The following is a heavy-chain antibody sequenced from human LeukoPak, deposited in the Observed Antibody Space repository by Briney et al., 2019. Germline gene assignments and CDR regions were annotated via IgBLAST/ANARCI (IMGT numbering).Heavy chain of an antibody. CDR1: GFIFSSYA. Sequence: GGSLRLSCAASGFIFSSYAMSWVRQAPGKGLEWVSAISGGGGSTYYADSVKGRFTISRDNSKNTLYLQMNSLRAEDTAVYYCAKSTGYSSGWSSDYWGQGTLVTVSS. CDR3: AKSTGYSSGWSSDY. CDR2: ISGGGGST. J-gene: IGHJ4*02. V-gene: IGHV3-23*01. D-gene: IGHD6-19*01.